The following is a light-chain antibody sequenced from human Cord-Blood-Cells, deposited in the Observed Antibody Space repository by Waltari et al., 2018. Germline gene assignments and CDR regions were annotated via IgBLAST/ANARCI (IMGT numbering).Light chain of an antibody. V-gene: IGLV2-23*02. CDR1: SSDVGSYNL. CDR3: CSYAGSSTV. J-gene: IGLJ2*01. CDR2: EVS. Sequence: QSALTQPASVSGSPGQSITISCTGTSSDVGSYNLFSWYQQHPGQAPKLMIYEVSKRPSGVSNRFSGSKSGNTASLTISGLQAEDEADYYCCSYAGSSTVFGGGTKLTVL.